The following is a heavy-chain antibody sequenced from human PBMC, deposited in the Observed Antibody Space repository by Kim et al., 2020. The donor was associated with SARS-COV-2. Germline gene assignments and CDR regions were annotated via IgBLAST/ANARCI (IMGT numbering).Heavy chain of an antibody. CDR1: GGSISSGDYY. CDR3: ARVVVVAATDWFDP. CDR2: IYYSGST. D-gene: IGHD2-15*01. V-gene: IGHV4-30-4*01. Sequence: SETLSLTCTVSGGSISSGDYYWSWIRQPPGKGLEWIGYIYYSGSTYYNPSLKSRVTISVDTSKNQFSLKLSSVTAADTAVYYCARVVVVAATDWFDPWGQGTLVTVSS. J-gene: IGHJ5*02.